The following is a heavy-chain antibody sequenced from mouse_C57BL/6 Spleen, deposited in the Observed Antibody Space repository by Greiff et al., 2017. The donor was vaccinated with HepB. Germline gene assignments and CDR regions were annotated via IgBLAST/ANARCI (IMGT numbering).Heavy chain of an antibody. J-gene: IGHJ1*03. V-gene: IGHV5-9*01. CDR2: ISGGGGNT. CDR3: ARHYYGSSFPHWYFDV. CDR1: GFTFSSYT. D-gene: IGHD1-1*01. Sequence: EVQLVESGGGLVKPGGSLKLSCAASGFTFSSYTMSWVRQTPEKRLEWVATISGGGGNTYYPDSVKGRFTISRDNAKNTLYLQMSSLRSEDTALYYCARHYYGSSFPHWYFDVWGTGTTVTVSS.